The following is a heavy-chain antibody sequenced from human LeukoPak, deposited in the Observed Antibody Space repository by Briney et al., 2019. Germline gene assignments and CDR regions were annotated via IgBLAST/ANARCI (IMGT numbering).Heavy chain of an antibody. CDR3: ASSGPTYSGYDYYFDY. Sequence: ASVKVSCKASGYSFNAYYIHWVRQAPGQGLEWMGGIIPIFGTANYAQKFQGRATITADESTSTAYMELSSLRSEDTAVYYCASSGPTYSGYDYYFDYWGQGTLVTVSS. J-gene: IGHJ4*02. CDR1: GYSFNAYY. V-gene: IGHV1-69*13. D-gene: IGHD5-12*01. CDR2: IIPIFGTA.